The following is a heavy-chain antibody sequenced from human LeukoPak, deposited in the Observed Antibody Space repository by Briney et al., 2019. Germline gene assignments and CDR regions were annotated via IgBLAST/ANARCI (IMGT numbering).Heavy chain of an antibody. V-gene: IGHV4-61*01. D-gene: IGHD3-3*01. J-gene: IGHJ5*02. CDR3: ARDSRYYDFWSGYYVGDNWFDP. CDR1: SGSISSSNYY. CDR2: IYYSGST. Sequence: SETLSLTCTVSSGSISSSNYYWGWIRQPPGKGLEWIGYIYYSGSTNYNPSLKSRVTISVDTSKNQFSLKLSSVTAADTAVYYCARDSRYYDFWSGYYVGDNWFDPWGQGTLVTVSS.